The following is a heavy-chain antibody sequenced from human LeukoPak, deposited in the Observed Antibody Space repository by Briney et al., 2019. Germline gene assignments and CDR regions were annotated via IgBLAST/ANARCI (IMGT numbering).Heavy chain of an antibody. CDR2: ISGGGGST. Sequence: PGGSLRLSCAASGFTFSSYAMSWVRQAPGKGLEWVSAISGGGGSTYYADSVKGRFTISRDNSKNTLYLQMNSLRAEDTAVYYCATSLGYCSGGSCPPSYWGQGSWSPSPQ. J-gene: IGHJ4*02. V-gene: IGHV3-23*01. CDR3: ATSLGYCSGGSCPPSY. D-gene: IGHD2-15*01. CDR1: GFTFSSYA.